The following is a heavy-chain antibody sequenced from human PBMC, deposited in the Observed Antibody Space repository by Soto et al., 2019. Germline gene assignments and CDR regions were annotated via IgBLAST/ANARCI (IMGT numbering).Heavy chain of an antibody. D-gene: IGHD2-15*01. Sequence: GGSLRLSCAASGFTFSSYGMHWVSQAPGKGMEWVAVISYDGSNKYYADSVKGRFTISRDNSKNTLYLQMNSLRAEDTAVYYYASRMVVSATAYFFDYWGQGTLVTVSS. J-gene: IGHJ4*02. V-gene: IGHV3-30*03. CDR3: ASRMVVSATAYFFDY. CDR1: GFTFSSYG. CDR2: ISYDGSNK.